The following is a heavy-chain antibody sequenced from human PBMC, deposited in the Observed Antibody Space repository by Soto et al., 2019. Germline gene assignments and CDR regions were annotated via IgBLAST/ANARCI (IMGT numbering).Heavy chain of an antibody. CDR3: AKDQGHCSSTSCSLYYYYYGMEV. CDR2: ISYDGSNK. Sequence: PGGSLRLSCAASGFTFSSYGMHWVRQAPGKGLEWVAVISYDGSNKYYADSVKGRFTISRDNSKNTLYLQMNSLRAEDTAVYYCAKDQGHCSSTSCSLYYYYYGMEVWGQGSRVTDPS. D-gene: IGHD2-2*01. V-gene: IGHV3-30*18. J-gene: IGHJ6*02. CDR1: GFTFSSYG.